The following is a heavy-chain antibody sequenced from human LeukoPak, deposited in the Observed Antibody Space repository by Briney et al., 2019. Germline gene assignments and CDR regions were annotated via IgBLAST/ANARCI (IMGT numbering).Heavy chain of an antibody. CDR3: ARANPPGGDCPVCEQEVGY. J-gene: IGHJ4*02. V-gene: IGHV4-31*03. CDR1: GGSISSGGYY. D-gene: IGHD2-21*02. CDR2: IYYSGST. Sequence: PSETLSLTCTVSGGSISSGGYYWSWIRQHPGKGLEWIGYIYYSGSTYYNPSLKSRVTISVDTSKNQFSLKLSSVTAADTAVYYCARANPPGGDCPVCEQEVGYWGQGTLVTVSS.